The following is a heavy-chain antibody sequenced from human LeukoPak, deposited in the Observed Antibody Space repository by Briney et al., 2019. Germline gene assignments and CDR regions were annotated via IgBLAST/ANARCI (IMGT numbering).Heavy chain of an antibody. CDR2: ISDDGRAI. D-gene: IGHD2-2*01. V-gene: IGHV3-11*01. CDR3: ARESKGPSVPFDF. J-gene: IGHJ4*02. CDR1: GFTFSDHY. Sequence: GGSLRLSCAASGFTFSDHYMSWIRQAPGKGLEWLCYISDDGRAIYYADSVKGRFTLSRDNSQNSLSLLMSSLRAEDTAVYYCARESKGPSVPFDFWGQGTLVTVSS.